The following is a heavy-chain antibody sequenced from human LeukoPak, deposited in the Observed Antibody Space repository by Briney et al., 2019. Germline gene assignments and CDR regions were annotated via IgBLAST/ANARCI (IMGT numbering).Heavy chain of an antibody. V-gene: IGHV3-30-3*01. CDR3: ARDGIVGSPLFKFDY. Sequence: GGSLRLSCAASGFTFSSYWMHWVRQAPGKGLEWVAIISFDGGNKYYADSVKGRFTISRDNSKNTLYLQMNSLRAEDTAVYYCARDGIVGSPLFKFDYWGQGTLVTVSS. CDR2: ISFDGGNK. CDR1: GFTFSSYW. D-gene: IGHD1-26*01. J-gene: IGHJ4*02.